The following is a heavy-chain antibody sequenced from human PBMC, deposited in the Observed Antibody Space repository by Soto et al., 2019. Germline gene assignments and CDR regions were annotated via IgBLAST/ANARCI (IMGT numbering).Heavy chain of an antibody. CDR3: ARARGAVAGTYFDY. J-gene: IGHJ4*02. CDR1: GYTFTSYG. D-gene: IGHD6-19*01. CDR2: ISAYNGNT. V-gene: IGHV1-18*01. Sequence: DSVPVSCKASGYTFTSYGISWVRQAPGQGLEWMGWISAYNGNTNYAQKLQGRVTMTTDTSTSTAYMELRSLRSDDTAVYYCARARGAVAGTYFDYWGQGTLVTVSS.